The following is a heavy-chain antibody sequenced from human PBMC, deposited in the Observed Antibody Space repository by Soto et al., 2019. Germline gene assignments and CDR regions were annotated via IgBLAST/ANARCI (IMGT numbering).Heavy chain of an antibody. Sequence: EVQLVESGGGLVQPGGSLRLSCAASGFTFSSYEMNWVRQAPGKGLEWVSYISSSGSTIYYADSVKGRFTISRDNAKNSLYLQMNSLRAEDTAVYYCARPRLILYGMDVWGQGTTVTVSS. CDR2: ISSSGSTI. V-gene: IGHV3-48*03. J-gene: IGHJ6*02. CDR3: ARPRLILYGMDV. CDR1: GFTFSSYE.